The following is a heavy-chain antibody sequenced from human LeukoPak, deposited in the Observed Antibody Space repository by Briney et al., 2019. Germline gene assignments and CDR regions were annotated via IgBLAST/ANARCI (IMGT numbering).Heavy chain of an antibody. Sequence: GESLKISCKGSGYSFTSYWIGWVRQMPGKGLEWMGIIYPGDSDTRYSPSLQGQVTISADKSISTAYLQWSSLKASDTAMYYCARRQYDFWSGYPLMYYYYYMDVWGKGTTVTVSS. V-gene: IGHV5-51*01. J-gene: IGHJ6*03. D-gene: IGHD3-3*01. CDR1: GYSFTSYW. CDR3: ARRQYDFWSGYPLMYYYYYMDV. CDR2: IYPGDSDT.